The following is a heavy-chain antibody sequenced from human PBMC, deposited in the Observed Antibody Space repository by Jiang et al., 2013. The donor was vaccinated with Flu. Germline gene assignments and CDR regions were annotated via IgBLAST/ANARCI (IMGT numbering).Heavy chain of an antibody. CDR1: GYTFTSYA. CDR2: INAGNGNT. Sequence: SGAEVKKPGASVKVSCKASGYTFTSYAMHWVRQAPGQRLEWMGWINAGNGNTKYSQKFQGRVTITRDTSASTAYMELSSLRSEDTAVYYCARSDLLSCSGGSCYSVGIFGAFDIWGQGTMVTVSS. V-gene: IGHV1-3*01. J-gene: IGHJ3*02. D-gene: IGHD2-15*01. CDR3: ARSDLLSCSGGSCYSVGIFGAFDI.